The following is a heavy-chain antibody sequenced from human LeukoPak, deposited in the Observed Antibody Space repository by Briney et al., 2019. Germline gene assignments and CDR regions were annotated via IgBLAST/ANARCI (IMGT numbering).Heavy chain of an antibody. J-gene: IGHJ4*02. CDR2: IYYSGST. D-gene: IGHD2-15*01. Sequence: ASETLSLTCTVSGGSINNYYWSWIRQPPGKGLEWIGYIYYSGSTYYNPSLKSRVTISVDTSKNQFSLKLSSVTAADTAVYYCAREYVGVVDYWGQGTLVTVSS. V-gene: IGHV4-30-4*08. CDR3: AREYVGVVDY. CDR1: GGSINNYY.